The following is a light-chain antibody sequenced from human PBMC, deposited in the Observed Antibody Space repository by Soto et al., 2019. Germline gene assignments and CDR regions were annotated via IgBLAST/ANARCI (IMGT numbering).Light chain of an antibody. CDR2: AAS. Sequence: EIVLTQSPGTLSLSPGEGGTLSCRASQSISSSNLAWYQQKPGQSPRLLIYAASSRATAIPDRFSGSGSGTDFTLTISRLEPEDFAVYYCQLYGGSHMFSFGQGTKLEIK. CDR3: QLYGGSHMFS. J-gene: IGKJ2*01. CDR1: QSISSSN. V-gene: IGKV3-20*01.